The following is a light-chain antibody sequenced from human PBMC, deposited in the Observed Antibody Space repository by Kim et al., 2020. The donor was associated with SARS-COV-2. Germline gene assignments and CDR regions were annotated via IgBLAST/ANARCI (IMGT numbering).Light chain of an antibody. CDR1: VLAKKY. Sequence: GSPGQTARMTCSGDVLAKKYARWFQQKPGQAPVLVIYKDSERPSGIPERFSGSSSGTTVTLTISGAQVEDEADYYCYSAADNNWVFGGGTQLTVL. CDR2: KDS. V-gene: IGLV3-27*01. J-gene: IGLJ3*02. CDR3: YSAADNNWV.